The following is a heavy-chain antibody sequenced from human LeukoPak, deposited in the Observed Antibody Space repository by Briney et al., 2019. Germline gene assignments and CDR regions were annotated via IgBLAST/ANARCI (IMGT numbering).Heavy chain of an antibody. Sequence: GGSLRLSRAVSGFTVSHSYMSWVRQAPGKGLEWVSVIYSGGSAYYADSVKGRFTISRDNSKNTLYLQMNSLRAEDTAVYYCAKVLAAAGPYDAFDIWGQGTMVTVSS. V-gene: IGHV3-66*01. D-gene: IGHD6-13*01. CDR2: IYSGGSA. CDR1: GFTVSHSY. J-gene: IGHJ3*02. CDR3: AKVLAAAGPYDAFDI.